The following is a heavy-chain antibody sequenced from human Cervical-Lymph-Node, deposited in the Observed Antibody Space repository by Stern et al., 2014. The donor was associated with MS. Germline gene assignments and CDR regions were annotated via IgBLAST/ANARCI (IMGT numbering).Heavy chain of an antibody. D-gene: IGHD5-18*01. CDR3: ARNSYGLRDAFDI. Sequence: EVQLLESGGGLVQPGGSLRLSCAASGFTFSDYNLNWVRQAPGKGLEWISYINSGGTTTYYADSVKGRFTISRDNAKNSLYLQMNSLRAEDTAVYYCARNSYGLRDAFDIWGQGTMVTVSS. V-gene: IGHV3-48*01. CDR2: INSGGTTT. CDR1: GFTFSDYN. J-gene: IGHJ3*02.